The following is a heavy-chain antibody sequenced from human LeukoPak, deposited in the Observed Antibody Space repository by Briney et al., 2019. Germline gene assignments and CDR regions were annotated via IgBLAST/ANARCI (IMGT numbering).Heavy chain of an antibody. CDR2: VAYSGST. V-gene: IGHV4-59*01. D-gene: IGHD6-19*01. CDR1: GGSTNSYY. J-gene: IGHJ5*02. CDR3: ARTVSGCYFNA. Sequence: SETLSLTCTVSGGSTNSYYWSWIRQSPGKGLEWIGYVAYSGSTNYNPSHKSRVTISLDTSKNQFPLKLSSVTAADTAVYYCARTVSGCYFNAWGPGTLVTVSS.